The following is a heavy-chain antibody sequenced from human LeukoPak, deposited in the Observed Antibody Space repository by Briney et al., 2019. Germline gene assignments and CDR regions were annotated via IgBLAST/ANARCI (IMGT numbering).Heavy chain of an antibody. CDR1: GYTFTSFW. CDR3: ARDSIRGVRLLDY. D-gene: IGHD5-12*01. J-gene: IGHJ4*02. V-gene: IGHV1-2*02. Sequence: GESLKISCKGSGYTFTSFWIGWVRQAPGQGPEWMGWISPDSGGTNYAQKFRGRVTVTGDSSISTAYMELSGLRSDDTAVYYCARDSIRGVRLLDYWGQGTLVTVSS. CDR2: ISPDSGGT.